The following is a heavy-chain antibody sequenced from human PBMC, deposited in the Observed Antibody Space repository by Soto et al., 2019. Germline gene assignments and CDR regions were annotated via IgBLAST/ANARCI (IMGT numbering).Heavy chain of an antibody. D-gene: IGHD3-22*01. J-gene: IGHJ3*02. CDR2: IIPIFGTA. V-gene: IGHV1-69*13. CDR1: GGTFSSYA. CDR3: ASTLNTYYYDSSGYQDAFDI. Sequence: GASVKVSCKASGGTFSSYAISWVRQAPGQGLEWMGGIIPIFGTANYAQKFQGRVTITADESTSTSYMELSSLRSEDTAVYYCASTLNTYYYDSSGYQDAFDIWAKGQWSPSPQ.